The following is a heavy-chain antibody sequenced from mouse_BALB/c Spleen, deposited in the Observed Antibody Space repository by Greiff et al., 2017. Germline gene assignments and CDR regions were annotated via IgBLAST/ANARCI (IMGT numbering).Heavy chain of an antibody. D-gene: IGHD1-1*01. CDR1: GYTFTSYW. CDR2: INPSTGYT. CDR3: AKSYYYGSLYYAMDY. Sequence: VQLQQSGAELAKPGASVKMSCKASGYTFTSYWMHWVKQRPGQGLEWIGYINPSTGYTEYNQKFKDKATLTADKSSSTAYMQLSSLTSEDSAVYYCAKSYYYGSLYYAMDYWGQGTSVTVSS. J-gene: IGHJ4*01. V-gene: IGHV1-7*01.